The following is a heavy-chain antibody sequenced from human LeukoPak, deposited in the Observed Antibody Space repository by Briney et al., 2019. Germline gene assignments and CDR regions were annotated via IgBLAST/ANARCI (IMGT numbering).Heavy chain of an antibody. CDR2: ISSSSSYI. Sequence: GGSLRLSCAASGFTFSSYSMNWVRQAPGKGLEWVSSISSSSSYIYYADSVKGRFTISRDNAKKSLYLQTNSLRAEDTAAYYCAGGHIVATISDAFDIWGQGTMVTVSS. CDR3: AGGHIVATISDAFDI. V-gene: IGHV3-21*01. J-gene: IGHJ3*02. D-gene: IGHD5-12*01. CDR1: GFTFSSYS.